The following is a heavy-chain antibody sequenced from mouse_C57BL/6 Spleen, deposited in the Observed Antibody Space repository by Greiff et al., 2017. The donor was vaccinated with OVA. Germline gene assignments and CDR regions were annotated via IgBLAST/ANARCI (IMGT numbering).Heavy chain of an antibody. Sequence: ESGPGLVKPSQSLSLTCSVTGYSITSGYYWNWIRQFPGNKLEWMGYISYDGSNNYNPSLKNRISITRDTSKNQFFLKLNSVTTEDTATYYCARDKRDYDGFDYWGQGTTLTVSS. CDR2: ISYDGSN. V-gene: IGHV3-6*01. CDR3: ARDKRDYDGFDY. D-gene: IGHD2-4*01. J-gene: IGHJ2*01. CDR1: GYSITSGYY.